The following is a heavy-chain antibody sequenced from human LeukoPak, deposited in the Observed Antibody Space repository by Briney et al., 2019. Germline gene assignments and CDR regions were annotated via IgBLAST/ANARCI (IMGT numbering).Heavy chain of an antibody. CDR3: ASQVRIAVVGIGGSTFDY. CDR2: IYYSGST. V-gene: IGHV4-39*01. J-gene: IGHJ4*02. CDR1: GGSISSSSYY. D-gene: IGHD6-19*01. Sequence: SETLSLTCTVSGGSISSSSYYWGWIRQPPGKGLEWIGSIYYSGSTYYNPSLKSRVTISVDTSKNQFSLKLSSVTAADTAVYYCASQVRIAVVGIGGSTFDYWGQGTLVTVSS.